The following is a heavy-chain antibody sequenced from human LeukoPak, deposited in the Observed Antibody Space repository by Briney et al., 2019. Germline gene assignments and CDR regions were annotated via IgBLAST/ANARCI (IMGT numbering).Heavy chain of an antibody. J-gene: IGHJ4*02. D-gene: IGHD2/OR15-2a*01. CDR3: ARDGAGYRDFPYYFDY. CDR2: ISYDGSNK. CDR1: GFTFSSYA. V-gene: IGHV3-30*04. Sequence: PGGSLRLSCAASGFTFSSYAMHWVRQAPGKGLEWVAVISYDGSNKYHADSVKGRFTISRDNSKNTLYLQMNSLRAEDTAVYYCARDGAGYRDFPYYFDYWGQGTLVTVSS.